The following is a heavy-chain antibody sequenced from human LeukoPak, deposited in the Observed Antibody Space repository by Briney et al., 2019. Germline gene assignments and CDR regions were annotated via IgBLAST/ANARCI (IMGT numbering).Heavy chain of an antibody. CDR2: INPNSGGT. J-gene: IGHJ5*02. D-gene: IGHD2-21*01. V-gene: IGHV1-2*02. CDR3: ARSDRLHGGPYLIGP. CDR1: GYSFTDYY. Sequence: ASVKVSCKTSGYSFTDYYMHWVRQAPGQGLEWMGWINPNSGGTSSAQKFQGRVTMTRDTSISTVYMEVSWLTSDDTAIYYCARSDRLHGGPYLIGPWGQGTLVTVSS.